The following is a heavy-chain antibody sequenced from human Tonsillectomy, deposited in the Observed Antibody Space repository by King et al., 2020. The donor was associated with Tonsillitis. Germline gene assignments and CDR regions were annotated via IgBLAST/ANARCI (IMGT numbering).Heavy chain of an antibody. J-gene: IGHJ3*02. D-gene: IGHD2-15*01. CDR2: ISTYNGNT. CDR1: GYTFASYG. CDR3: ARDRAIAVVVAAVSDAFDI. Sequence: HVQLVESGGEVKKPGASVKVSCKASGYTFASYGISWVRQAPGQGLEWMGWISTYNGNTNYEEKLQDRVTMTTDTSTSTAYMELRSLRSDDTAVYYCARDRAIAVVVAAVSDAFDIWGQGTMVTVSS. V-gene: IGHV1-18*04.